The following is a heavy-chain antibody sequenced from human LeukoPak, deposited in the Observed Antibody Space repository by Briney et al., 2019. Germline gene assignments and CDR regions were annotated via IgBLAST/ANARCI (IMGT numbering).Heavy chain of an antibody. CDR1: GFTLSNAW. CDR2: IKSKTDGGTP. J-gene: IGHJ4*02. CDR3: TGVSRSSWYDY. Sequence: GGSLRLFCAGSGFTLSNAWMRWVREASGKGLEWVGCIKSKTDGGTPDYAAPVKGRFTISRDDSKNTLYLQMNSLKTEDTAVYYCTGVSRSSWYDYWGQGTLVTVSS. V-gene: IGHV3-15*01. D-gene: IGHD6-13*01.